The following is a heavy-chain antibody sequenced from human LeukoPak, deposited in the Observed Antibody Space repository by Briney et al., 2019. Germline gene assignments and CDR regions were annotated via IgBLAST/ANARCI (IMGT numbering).Heavy chain of an antibody. CDR3: ATSRFSGGLGRFDP. CDR1: GGSFSGYY. CDR2: INRSGST. V-gene: IGHV4-34*01. D-gene: IGHD3-10*01. J-gene: IGHJ5*02. Sequence: SETLSLTCAVYGGSFSGYYWSWIRQPPGKGLEWIGEINRSGSTNYNPSLKSRVTISVDTSKNQFSLKLSSVTAADTAVYYCATSRFSGGLGRFDPWGQGTLVTVSS.